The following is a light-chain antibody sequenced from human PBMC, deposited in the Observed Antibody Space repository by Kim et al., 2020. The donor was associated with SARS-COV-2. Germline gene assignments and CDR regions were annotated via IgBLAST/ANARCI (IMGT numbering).Light chain of an antibody. Sequence: DIVMTQSPDSLAVSLGERATINCKSSQSVLYSSNNKNYLAWYQQKPGQPPKLLLYWASARESGVPDRFSGGGSGTDFTLTISSLQAEDVAVYYCQQYYSTSSTFGQGTKLEI. CDR3: QQYYSTSST. V-gene: IGKV4-1*01. CDR1: QSVLYSSNNKNY. J-gene: IGKJ2*01. CDR2: WAS.